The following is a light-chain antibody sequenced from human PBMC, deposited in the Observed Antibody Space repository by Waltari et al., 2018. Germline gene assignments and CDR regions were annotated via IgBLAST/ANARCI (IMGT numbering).Light chain of an antibody. CDR2: AAS. Sequence: IQMTQSPSSLSASAGDTVTITCRASQGISTYLNWYQQKPGKAPKRLIYAASSLESGVPSKFIENKNRKNFPHTKTRLHPEAFETTHCGKYNTHPAITYAGRTKVGI. V-gene: IGKV1-17*01. J-gene: IGKJ4*01. CDR3: GKYNTHPAIT. CDR1: QGISTY.